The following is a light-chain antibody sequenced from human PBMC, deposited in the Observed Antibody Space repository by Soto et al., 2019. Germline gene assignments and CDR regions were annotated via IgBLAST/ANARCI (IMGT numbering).Light chain of an antibody. V-gene: IGKV2-30*02. CDR1: QSLVHSDGIAY. Sequence: DVVMTQSPLSLPVTRGHPASISCRSNQSLVHSDGIAYFSWFQQRPGRSPRRLIYKVSNRDSGVPARFSGSGSGTDFALKISRVEAEDVGVYYCMQGTHWPITFGQGTRLEIK. J-gene: IGKJ5*01. CDR3: MQGTHWPIT. CDR2: KVS.